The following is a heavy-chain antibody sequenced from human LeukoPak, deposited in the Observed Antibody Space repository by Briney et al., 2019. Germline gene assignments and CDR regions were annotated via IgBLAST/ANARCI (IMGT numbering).Heavy chain of an antibody. J-gene: IGHJ4*02. D-gene: IGHD3-10*01. CDR1: GYTFSSYG. Sequence: GASVKVSCKASGYTFSSYGISWVRQAPGQGLEWMGWISGYNGNTNYVEKFQGRVTMTTDTSTRTAYMELRSLRSDDTAVYYCARDSMGSNIWFGEPYFDYWGQGALITVS. CDR3: ARDSMGSNIWFGEPYFDY. V-gene: IGHV1-18*01. CDR2: ISGYNGNT.